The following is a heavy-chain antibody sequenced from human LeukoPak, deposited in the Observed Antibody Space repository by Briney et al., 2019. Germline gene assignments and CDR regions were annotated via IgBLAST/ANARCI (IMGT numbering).Heavy chain of an antibody. V-gene: IGHV3-30*01. Sequence: PGRSLRLSCAASGFTFSSYAMHWVRQAPGKGLEWVAVISYDGSDKYYADSVQGRFTISRDNSKNTLYLEMNSLRAEDTAVYYCARPPYCSSPNCWAAGYYYYYMDVWGKGTTVTVSS. D-gene: IGHD2-2*01. CDR3: ARPPYCSSPNCWAAGYYYYYMDV. J-gene: IGHJ6*03. CDR1: GFTFSSYA. CDR2: ISYDGSDK.